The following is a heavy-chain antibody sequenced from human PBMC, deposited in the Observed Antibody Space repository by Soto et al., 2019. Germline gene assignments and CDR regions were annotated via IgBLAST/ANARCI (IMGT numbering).Heavy chain of an antibody. CDR1: GFTFRSYS. J-gene: IGHJ4*02. D-gene: IGHD3-3*02. Sequence: PGGSLRLSCAASGFTFRSYSMTWVRQAPGKGLEWLSTISASGDNTYYADSVKGRFTISRDNSKSTLSLQMSTLRAEDTAMYYCANVWYTSISNDFDCWGLGTLVTVSS. V-gene: IGHV3-23*01. CDR2: ISASGDNT. CDR3: ANVWYTSISNDFDC.